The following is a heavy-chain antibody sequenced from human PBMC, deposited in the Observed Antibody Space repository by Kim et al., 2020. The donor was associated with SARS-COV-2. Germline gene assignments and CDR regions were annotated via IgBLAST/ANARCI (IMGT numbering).Heavy chain of an antibody. CDR1: GNTFTTYA. CDR2: ISAYNHNT. Sequence: ASLKVSCKPSGNTFTTYAISWVRQAPGHGLEWMGMISAYNHNTKYPQKFQGKVTMTTDTSTSTAYMELRSLRSDDPAVYYCASVAGARRGDHDYGLDVWGQATTVTV. V-gene: IGHV1-18*01. CDR3: ASVAGARRGDHDYGLDV. J-gene: IGHJ6*02. D-gene: IGHD3-10*01.